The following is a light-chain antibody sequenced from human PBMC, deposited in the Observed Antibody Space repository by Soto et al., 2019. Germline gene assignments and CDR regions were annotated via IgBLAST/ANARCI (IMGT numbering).Light chain of an antibody. Sequence: QPVLTQPPSASGSPGQSVTISCTGTSSDVGGYNYVSWYQQHPGKAPKLMIYEVSKRPSGVPDRFSGSKSGNTASLTVSGLQAEDEADYYCSSYADILVVFGGGTKLTVL. V-gene: IGLV2-8*01. CDR2: EVS. J-gene: IGLJ2*01. CDR1: SSDVGGYNY. CDR3: SSYADILVV.